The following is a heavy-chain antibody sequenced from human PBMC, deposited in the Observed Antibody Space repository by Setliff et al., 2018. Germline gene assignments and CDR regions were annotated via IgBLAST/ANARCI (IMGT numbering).Heavy chain of an antibody. CDR1: GYSFGSYG. Sequence: ASVKVSCKASGYSFGSYGIGWVRQAPGQGPEWMGWISAYNGNTNYAQKLQGRVTMTTDTSTSTAYMELRSLRSDDTAVYYCARDPSLTGILNYYYYYYMDVWGKGTTVTVSS. V-gene: IGHV1-18*01. D-gene: IGHD7-27*01. CDR3: ARDPSLTGILNYYYYYYMDV. CDR2: ISAYNGNT. J-gene: IGHJ6*03.